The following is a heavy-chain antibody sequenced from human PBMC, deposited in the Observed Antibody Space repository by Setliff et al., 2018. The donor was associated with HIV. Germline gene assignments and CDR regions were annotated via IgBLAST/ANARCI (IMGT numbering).Heavy chain of an antibody. CDR3: ARDLLGSSSLVDY. CDR1: GGSISSGSYY. CDR2: IHTSGSG. J-gene: IGHJ4*02. V-gene: IGHV4-61*09. Sequence: SETLSLTCTVSGGSISSGSYYWSWIRQPAGKGLEWIGHIHTSGSGSYNPSLKSRVIISLDTSKNQISLKLNSVTAADTAVYYCARDLLGSSSLVDYWGQGTLVTVSS. D-gene: IGHD6-6*01.